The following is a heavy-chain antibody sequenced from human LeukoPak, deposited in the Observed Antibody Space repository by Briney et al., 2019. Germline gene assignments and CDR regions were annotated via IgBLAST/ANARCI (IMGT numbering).Heavy chain of an antibody. CDR2: ISHTGSTM. J-gene: IGHJ6*02. CDR1: GFSFSIYS. D-gene: IGHD3-10*01. CDR3: AIPPLSGTGSSRPLAGMDV. V-gene: IGHV3-48*04. Sequence: PGGSLRLSCAASGFSFSIYSLNWVRQAPGRGLEWVSYISHTGSTMSYADSVKGRFTISRDNAKNSLYLQMNSLRAEDTAVYYCAIPPLSGTGSSRPLAGMDVWGQGTTVTVSS.